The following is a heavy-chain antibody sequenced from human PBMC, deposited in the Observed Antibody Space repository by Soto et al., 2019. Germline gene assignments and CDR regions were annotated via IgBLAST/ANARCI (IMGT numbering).Heavy chain of an antibody. D-gene: IGHD4-4*01. CDR1: GFPFSTYP. CDR2: ISGSGIST. Sequence: EVELMESGGGLVQPGGSLRLSCAASGFPFSTYPMNWVRQVPGKGLEWVSGISGSGISTFYADSVKGRFTISRDNSKNTVYLQMNRLRAEDTALYYCVKLPVTTASYYYSGRAVWGQGTTVTVSS. V-gene: IGHV3-23*01. J-gene: IGHJ6*02. CDR3: VKLPVTTASYYYSGRAV.